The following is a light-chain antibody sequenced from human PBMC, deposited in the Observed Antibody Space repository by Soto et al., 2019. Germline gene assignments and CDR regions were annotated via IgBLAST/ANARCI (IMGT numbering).Light chain of an antibody. V-gene: IGKV1-39*01. CDR1: QSISSY. CDR3: QQSYSVPWT. J-gene: IGKJ1*01. CDR2: GTS. Sequence: DIQMTQSPSSLSASVGDRVTITCRASQSISSYLNWYQHKTGKAPKVLIYGTSSLQSGVPSRFSGSGSGTDVTLTISSMQPEDFATYYCQQSYSVPWTFGQGTKVDIK.